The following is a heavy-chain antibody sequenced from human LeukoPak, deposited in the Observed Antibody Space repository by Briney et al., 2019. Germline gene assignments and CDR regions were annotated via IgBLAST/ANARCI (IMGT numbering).Heavy chain of an antibody. CDR1: GGSITTYY. CDR3: ARSPTGEYFQH. Sequence: PSETLSLTCNVSGGSITTYYWNWIRQPPGKGLEWIGYIYYSGSTNYNPSLKSRVTISVDTSKNQFSLKLSSVTAADTAMYYCARSPTGEYFQHWGQGTLVTVSS. V-gene: IGHV4-59*08. D-gene: IGHD1-14*01. CDR2: IYYSGST. J-gene: IGHJ1*01.